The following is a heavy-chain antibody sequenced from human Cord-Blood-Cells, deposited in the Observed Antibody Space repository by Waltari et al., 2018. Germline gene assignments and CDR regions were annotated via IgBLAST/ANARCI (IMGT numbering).Heavy chain of an antibody. V-gene: IGHV3-33*01. CDR2: IWYDGSNK. Sequence: VQLVESGGGVVQPGRSLRLSCAASRFTFSSSGMHWVRQAPGKGLEWVAVIWYDGSNKYYADSVKGRFTISRDNSKNTLYLQMNSLRAEDTAVYYCARAEAGYWYFDLWGRGTLVTVSS. CDR3: ARAEAGYWYFDL. J-gene: IGHJ2*01. CDR1: RFTFSSSG.